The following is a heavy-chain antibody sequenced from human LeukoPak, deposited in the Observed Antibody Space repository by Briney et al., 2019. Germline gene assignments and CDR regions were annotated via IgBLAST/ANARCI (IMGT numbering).Heavy chain of an antibody. Sequence: PGRSLRLSCAASGFTFSSYDMHWVRQAPGKGLEWVSYISSSSSYTNYADSVKGRFTISRDNAKNSLYLQMNSLRAEDTAVYYCASGTGYYSYLGYWGQGTLVTVSS. CDR1: GFTFSSYD. CDR3: ASGTGYYSYLGY. CDR2: ISSSSSYT. V-gene: IGHV3-21*05. J-gene: IGHJ4*02. D-gene: IGHD3/OR15-3a*01.